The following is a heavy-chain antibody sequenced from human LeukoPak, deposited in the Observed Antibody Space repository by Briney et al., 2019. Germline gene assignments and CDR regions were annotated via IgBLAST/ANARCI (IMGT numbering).Heavy chain of an antibody. CDR2: IYYSGGT. V-gene: IGHV4-59*01. CDR1: GGSISSDY. D-gene: IGHD6-19*01. J-gene: IGHJ6*03. CDR3: ARVEWQAVAGHMDV. Sequence: LETLSLTCTVSGGSISSDYWSWIRQPPGKGLESIGYIYYSGGTNYNPSPKSRVTTSVDTSKDQFSLKLSSVTAAATAVYYCARVEWQAVAGHMDVWGKGTTVTVSS.